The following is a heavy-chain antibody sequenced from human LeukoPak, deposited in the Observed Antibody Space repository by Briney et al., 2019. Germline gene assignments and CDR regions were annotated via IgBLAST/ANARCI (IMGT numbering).Heavy chain of an antibody. CDR2: IYYSGST. J-gene: IGHJ3*02. Sequence: PSETLSLTCTVSGGSISSYYWSWIRQPPGKGLEWIGYIYYSGSTNYNPSLKSRVTISVGTSKNQFSLKLSSVTAADTAVYYCARESGYSSSPGAFDIWGQGTMVTVSS. CDR3: ARESGYSSSPGAFDI. V-gene: IGHV4-59*01. D-gene: IGHD6-13*01. CDR1: GGSISSYY.